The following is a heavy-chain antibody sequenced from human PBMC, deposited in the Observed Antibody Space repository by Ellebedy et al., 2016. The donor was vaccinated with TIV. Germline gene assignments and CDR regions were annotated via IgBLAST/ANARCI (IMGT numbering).Heavy chain of an antibody. CDR3: AKDSRKTVSGTEGDGYFDH. J-gene: IGHJ4*02. V-gene: IGHV3-53*01. D-gene: IGHD6-19*01. CDR1: EFAVSSIH. CDR2: ISNSGDT. Sequence: GESLKISCAASEFAVSSIHMSWVRQTPGKGLEWVSVISNSGDTTYADYVKCRFTISRDNSKDTLFLQMNSLRAEDTGVYYCAKDSRKTVSGTEGDGYFDHWGQGTLVTVSS.